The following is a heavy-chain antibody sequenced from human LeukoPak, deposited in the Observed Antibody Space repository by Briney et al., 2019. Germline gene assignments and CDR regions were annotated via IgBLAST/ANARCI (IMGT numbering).Heavy chain of an antibody. CDR3: ARVRRRGVFDY. CDR2: INPSGGST. V-gene: IGHV1-46*01. D-gene: IGHD4-17*01. J-gene: IGHJ4*02. Sequence: ASVKVSCKASGYTFTNYYMHWVRQAPGQGLEWMGIINPSGGSTSYAQKFQGRVTMTRDMSTSTVYMEVSSLRSEDTAVYYCARVRRRGVFDYWGQGTLVTVSS. CDR1: GYTFTNYY.